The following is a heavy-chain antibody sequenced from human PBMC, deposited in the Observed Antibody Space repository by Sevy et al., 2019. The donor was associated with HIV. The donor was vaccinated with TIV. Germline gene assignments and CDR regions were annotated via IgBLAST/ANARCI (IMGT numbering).Heavy chain of an antibody. Sequence: GGALRLSCAASVFSFSIYWMSWVRQAPGKGLEWVATMKQDGSEEDYEDSVKGRFTISRDNAKNSLFLQMNSLSAEDTAVYYCVREGLGGYSYSLDYWGHGTLVTVSS. J-gene: IGHJ4*01. CDR2: MKQDGSEE. CDR3: VREGLGGYSYSLDY. V-gene: IGHV3-7*01. D-gene: IGHD5-18*01. CDR1: VFSFSIYW.